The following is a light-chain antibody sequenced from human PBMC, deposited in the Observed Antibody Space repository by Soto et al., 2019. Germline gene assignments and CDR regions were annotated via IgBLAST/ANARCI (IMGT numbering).Light chain of an antibody. CDR2: GAS. CDR1: QSVANY. Sequence: EIVLTQSPATLSLSPGERATLSCRASQSVANYLAWYQQKPGQAPRLLIYGASNRATGIPARFSGSGSGTDFTLTISSLEPEDFAVYYCQQRSDWPPYTFGQRTKVEIK. J-gene: IGKJ2*01. V-gene: IGKV3-11*01. CDR3: QQRSDWPPYT.